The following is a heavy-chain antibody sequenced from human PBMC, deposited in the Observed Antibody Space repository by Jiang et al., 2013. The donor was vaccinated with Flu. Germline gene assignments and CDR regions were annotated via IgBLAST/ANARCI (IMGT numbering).Heavy chain of an antibody. Sequence: GGGLVKPGGSLTLSCAASGFTFSDYYMSWIRQAPGQGLEWVSYISRDGTTTYLADSLKGRFAVTRDNAKNSVYLQMNSLRVEDTAVYYCARPSLGDWVSYFSFESWGQGTLVSVST. D-gene: IGHD3-16*01. J-gene: IGHJ4*02. CDR3: ARPSLGDWVSYFSFES. CDR2: ISRDGTTT. CDR1: GFTFSDYY. V-gene: IGHV3-11*01.